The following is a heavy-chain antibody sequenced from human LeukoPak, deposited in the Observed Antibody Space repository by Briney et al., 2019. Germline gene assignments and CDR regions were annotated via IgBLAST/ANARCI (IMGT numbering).Heavy chain of an antibody. V-gene: IGHV3-30*04. CDR2: ISYDGSNK. J-gene: IGHJ4*02. CDR1: GLTFSSYA. Sequence: GSSPRLSRAASGLTFSSYAMHCVRQARGKGLEGVAVISYDGSNKYYADSVKGRFTISRDNSKNTLYLQMSSLRAEDTAVYYCARDLVADTAMVHWGQGTLVTVSS. D-gene: IGHD5-18*01. CDR3: ARDLVADTAMVH.